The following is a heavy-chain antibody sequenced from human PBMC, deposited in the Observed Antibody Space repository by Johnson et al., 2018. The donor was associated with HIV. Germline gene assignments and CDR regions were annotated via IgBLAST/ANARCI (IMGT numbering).Heavy chain of an antibody. D-gene: IGHD3-16*01. V-gene: IGHV3-30*03. J-gene: IGHJ3*02. CDR2: ISYDGSNK. CDR3: ARDRWGLKDAFDI. Sequence: QVQLVESGGGVVQPGRSLRLSCAASGFTFSSYGMHWVRQAPGKGLEWVAVISYDGSNKYYADSVKGRFTISRDNSKNTLYLQMNSLRAEDTAVYYCARDRWGLKDAFDIWGQGTMVTVSS. CDR1: GFTFSSYG.